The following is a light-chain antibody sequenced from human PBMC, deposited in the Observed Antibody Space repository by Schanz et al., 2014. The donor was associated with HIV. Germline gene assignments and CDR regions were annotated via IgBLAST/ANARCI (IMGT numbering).Light chain of an antibody. CDR2: ATS. CDR1: QRLSSSY. J-gene: IGKJ1*01. V-gene: IGKV3-20*01. Sequence: EIVLTQSPGSLSLSPGGRATLSCGASQRLSSSYLAWYQQKRDQPPRLVIYATSTRAAGIPDRFSGTGSGTDFTLTISNLQSEDFALYYCQHYNNWPPWTFGQGTKVEIK. CDR3: QHYNNWPPWT.